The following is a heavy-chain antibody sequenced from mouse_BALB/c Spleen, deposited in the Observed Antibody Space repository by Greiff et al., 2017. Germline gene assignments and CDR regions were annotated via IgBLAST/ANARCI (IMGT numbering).Heavy chain of an antibody. J-gene: IGHJ2*01. CDR1: GYTFTSYT. Sequence: QVQLKESGAELARPGASVKMSCKASGYTFTSYTMHWVKQRPGQGLEWIGYINPSSGYTNYNQKFKDKATLTADKSSSTAYMQLSSLTSEDSAVYYCARGDGLYYFDYWGQGTTLTVSS. CDR3: ARGDGLYYFDY. CDR2: INPSSGYT. V-gene: IGHV1-4*01. D-gene: IGHD2-3*01.